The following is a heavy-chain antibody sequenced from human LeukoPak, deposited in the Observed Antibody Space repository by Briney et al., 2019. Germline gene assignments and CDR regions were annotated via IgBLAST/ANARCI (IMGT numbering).Heavy chain of an antibody. J-gene: IGHJ4*02. D-gene: IGHD4-17*01. Sequence: GGSLRLSCAASGFTFTSYAMNWVRQAPGKGLEWVSTISGSGSSTYYVDSVKGRFTISRDNSKNTLYLQMNSLRTEDTAEYYCARIPPPVTTGGGGDYWGQGTLVTVSS. CDR1: GFTFTSYA. CDR2: ISGSGSST. V-gene: IGHV3-23*01. CDR3: ARIPPPVTTGGGGDY.